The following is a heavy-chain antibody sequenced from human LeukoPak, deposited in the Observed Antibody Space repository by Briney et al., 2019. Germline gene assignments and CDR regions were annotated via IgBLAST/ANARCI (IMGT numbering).Heavy chain of an antibody. J-gene: IGHJ6*02. Sequence: ASVKVSCKASGYTFTGYYMHWVRQAPGQGLEWMGWINPNSGGTNYAQKFQGRVTMTRGTSISTAYMELSRLRSDDTAVYYCARGLVVVTYYYYGMDVWGQGTTVTVSS. V-gene: IGHV1-2*02. CDR1: GYTFTGYY. CDR2: INPNSGGT. D-gene: IGHD3-22*01. CDR3: ARGLVVVTYYYYGMDV.